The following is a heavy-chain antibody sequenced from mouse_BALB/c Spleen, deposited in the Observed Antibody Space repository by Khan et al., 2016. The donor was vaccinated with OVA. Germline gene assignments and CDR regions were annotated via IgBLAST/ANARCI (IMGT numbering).Heavy chain of an antibody. J-gene: IGHJ3*01. CDR1: GFTFIDYG. CDR3: ARGGFAY. V-gene: IGHV5-15*02. Sequence: EVQLVESGGGLVQPGGSWKLSCAASGFTFIDYGMAWVRQTPGKGPEWIAFISSVAYSIYYADTVTGRFTISRENAKNTLYLEMSSLRSDDTAMYYCARGGFAYWGQGTLVTVSA. CDR2: ISSVAYSI.